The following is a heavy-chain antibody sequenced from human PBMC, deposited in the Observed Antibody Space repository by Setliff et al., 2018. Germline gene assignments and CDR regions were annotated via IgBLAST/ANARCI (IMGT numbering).Heavy chain of an antibody. Sequence: GEALKISCKGSGYSFTNYWIGWVRQMPGKGLEWMGIIYPGDSDTRYSPSFQGQVTISADKSISTAYLQWSSLKASDTAMYYCARQAIFGSDAFDIWGQGTMVTVSS. CDR2: IYPGDSDT. D-gene: IGHD3-3*01. V-gene: IGHV5-51*01. CDR1: GYSFTNYW. J-gene: IGHJ3*02. CDR3: ARQAIFGSDAFDI.